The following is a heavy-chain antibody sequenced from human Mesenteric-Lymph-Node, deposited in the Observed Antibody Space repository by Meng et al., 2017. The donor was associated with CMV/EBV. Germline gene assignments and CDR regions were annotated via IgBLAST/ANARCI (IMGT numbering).Heavy chain of an antibody. D-gene: IGHD2-21*01. CDR1: GYTFTNYG. Sequence: ASVKVSCKTSGYTFTNYGVSWVRQAPGQGLEWMGWINPYNGNTNYAQNLQGRVTMTTDTSTNTAYMELRSLRSDDTAVYYCARHKSFESVIDLIPDAFAIWGQGTTVTVSS. V-gene: IGHV1-18*01. CDR3: ARHKSFESVIDLIPDAFAI. CDR2: INPYNGNT. J-gene: IGHJ3*02.